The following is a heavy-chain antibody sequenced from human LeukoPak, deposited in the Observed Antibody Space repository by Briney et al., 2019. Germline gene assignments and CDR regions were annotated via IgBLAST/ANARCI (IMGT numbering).Heavy chain of an antibody. Sequence: LSLTCAVYGGSFSGYYWSWIRQAPGKGLEWVSMISTSGSNMYYADSVKGRFTISRDNAKNLLYLEMDSLGAEDTAVYYCARDGTYSSSWVTSYDYWGQGTLVTVSS. CDR3: ARDGTYSSSWVTSYDY. D-gene: IGHD6-13*01. V-gene: IGHV3-11*04. CDR2: ISTSGSNM. CDR1: GGSFSGYY. J-gene: IGHJ4*02.